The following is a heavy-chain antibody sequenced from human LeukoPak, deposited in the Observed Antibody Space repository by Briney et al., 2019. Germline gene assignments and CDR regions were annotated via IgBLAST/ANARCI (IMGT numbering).Heavy chain of an antibody. CDR2: IFHSGST. CDR1: SDSIFTSNW. Sequence: SETLSLTCTVSSDSIFTSNWWSWVRQPPGKGLEWIGQIFHSGSTSYSPSPKSRVTISMDKSKNQISLRLTSVTAADTAVYYCARRDGGWTQTADYWGQGTLVTVSS. V-gene: IGHV4-4*02. J-gene: IGHJ4*02. CDR3: ARRDGGWTQTADY. D-gene: IGHD6-19*01.